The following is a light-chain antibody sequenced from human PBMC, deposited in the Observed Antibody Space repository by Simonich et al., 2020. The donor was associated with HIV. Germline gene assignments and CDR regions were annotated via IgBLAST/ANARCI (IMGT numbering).Light chain of an antibody. CDR3: CSYAGSSTWV. CDR1: SSDFGGYHN. Sequence: QSALTQPASVSGSPGQSITISCTGTSSDFGGYHNVSWYQQHPGKAPKLMIYEGSKRPSGVSNRFSGSKSGNTASLTISGLQAEDEADYYCCSYAGSSTWVFGGGTKLTVL. CDR2: EGS. J-gene: IGLJ3*02. V-gene: IGLV2-23*01.